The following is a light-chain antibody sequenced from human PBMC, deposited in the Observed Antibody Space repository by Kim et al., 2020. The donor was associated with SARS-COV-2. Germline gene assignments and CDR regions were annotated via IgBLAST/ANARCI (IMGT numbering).Light chain of an antibody. CDR2: FDD. CDR3: AAWDDSLNGPV. V-gene: IGLV1-44*01. CDR1: TSNIGSRT. Sequence: GQSVTLTISGRTSNIGSRTVNWYQQLPGTAPKVLIYFDDHRPAGVPDRFSGSKSGTSASLAISGLQSDDEAHYYCAAWDDSLNGPVFGGGTQLTVL. J-gene: IGLJ3*02.